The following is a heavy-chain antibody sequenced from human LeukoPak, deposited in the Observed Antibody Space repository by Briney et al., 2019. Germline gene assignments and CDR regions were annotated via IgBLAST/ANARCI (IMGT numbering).Heavy chain of an antibody. V-gene: IGHV4-59*01. Sequence: SETLSLTCTVSGGSISSYYWSWIRQPPGKGLEWIGYIYYSGSTNYNPSLKSRVTISVDTSKNQFSLKLSSVTAADTAVYYCARDTPHGAADYWGQGTLVTVSS. D-gene: IGHD4/OR15-4a*01. CDR3: ARDTPHGAADY. CDR1: GGSISSYY. J-gene: IGHJ4*02. CDR2: IYYSGST.